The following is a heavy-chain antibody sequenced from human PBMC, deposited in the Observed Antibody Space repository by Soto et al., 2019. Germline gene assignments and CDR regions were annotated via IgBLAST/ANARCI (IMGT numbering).Heavy chain of an antibody. Sequence: QVQLVESGGGVVQPGRSLRLSCAASGFTFSSYGMHWVRQAPGKGLEWVAVIWYDGSNKYYADSVKGRFTISRDNSKNTLYLQMNSLRAEDTAVYYCVRADSSSSRTHYGMDVWGQGTTVTVSS. J-gene: IGHJ6*02. V-gene: IGHV3-33*01. D-gene: IGHD6-6*01. CDR2: IWYDGSNK. CDR1: GFTFSSYG. CDR3: VRADSSSSRTHYGMDV.